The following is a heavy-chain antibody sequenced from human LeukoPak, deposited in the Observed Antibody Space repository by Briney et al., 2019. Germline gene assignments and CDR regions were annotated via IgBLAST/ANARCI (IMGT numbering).Heavy chain of an antibody. J-gene: IGHJ4*02. CDR3: ARDPSSKMTTVTPFDY. Sequence: SETLSLTCIVSGGPIIPYYWSWIRQPPGKGLEWIGWVYDSGNTKYTKYNSSLTSRVTISLDTSQKQFSLEVTSVTAADTARYYCARDPSSKMTTVTPFDYWGQGTLVTVSS. D-gene: IGHD4-11*01. CDR1: GGPIIPYY. V-gene: IGHV4-59*01. CDR2: VYDSGNTKYT.